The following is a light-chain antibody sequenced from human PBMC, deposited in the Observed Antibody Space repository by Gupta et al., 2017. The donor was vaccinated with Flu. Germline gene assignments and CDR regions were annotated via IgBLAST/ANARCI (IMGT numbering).Light chain of an antibody. CDR1: QSISLN. CDR2: GAS. CDR3: QQYSNWPPLT. V-gene: IGKV3-15*01. Sequence: VTLSVSPGERATLSCRASQSISLNLAWYQQKPGQAPRLLIYGASTRATGIPARFSGSGSGTEFTLTISSLQSEDFAVYYCQQYSNWPPLTFGGGTKVEIK. J-gene: IGKJ4*01.